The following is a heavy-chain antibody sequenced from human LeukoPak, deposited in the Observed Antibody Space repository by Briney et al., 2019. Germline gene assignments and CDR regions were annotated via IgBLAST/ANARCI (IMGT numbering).Heavy chain of an antibody. CDR3: ARDHWGIVENGYDYFYYDMDV. V-gene: IGHV1-69*05. D-gene: IGHD7-27*01. Sequence: SVNVSCKASGGSFSTSGFSWVRRAPGQGREWMEGVTPIYGTPSYAQKFQGRVTITTDESTSTAYMELSSLRSEDTAVYYCARDHWGIVENGYDYFYYDMDVWGQGTTVTVSS. J-gene: IGHJ6*02. CDR2: VTPIYGTP. CDR1: GGSFSTSG.